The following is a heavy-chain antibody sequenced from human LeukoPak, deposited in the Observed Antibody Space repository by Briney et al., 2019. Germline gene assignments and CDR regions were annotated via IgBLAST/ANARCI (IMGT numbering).Heavy chain of an antibody. CDR1: GGSISSYY. D-gene: IGHD3-3*02. Sequence: SETVSLTCTVSGGSISSYYWSWIRQPPGKGLEWIGYIYYSGSTNYNPSLKSRVTISVDTSRNQFSLKLSSVTAADTAVYYCARSFQVDAFDIWGQGTMVTVSS. CDR2: IYYSGST. V-gene: IGHV4-59*08. CDR3: ARSFQVDAFDI. J-gene: IGHJ3*02.